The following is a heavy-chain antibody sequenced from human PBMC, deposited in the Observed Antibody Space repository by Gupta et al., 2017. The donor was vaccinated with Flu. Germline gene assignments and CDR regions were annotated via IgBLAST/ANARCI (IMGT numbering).Heavy chain of an antibody. CDR1: GGSFSGYS. J-gene: IGHJ6*02. Sequence: QVQLQQWGAGLLKPWETLSLTCAVYGGSFSGYSCSWIRQPPGKGLEWIGEINNGGRTNYNPSLKSRVTISVDTSKNQFSLKLSSVTAADTAVYYCARVGSFEELVHNYYYGMDVWGQGTTVTVSS. CDR3: ARVGSFEELVHNYYYGMDV. D-gene: IGHD6-6*01. CDR2: INNGGRT. V-gene: IGHV4-34*01.